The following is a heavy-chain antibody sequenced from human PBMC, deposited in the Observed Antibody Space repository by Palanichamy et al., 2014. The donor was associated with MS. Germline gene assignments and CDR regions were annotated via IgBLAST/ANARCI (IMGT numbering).Heavy chain of an antibody. V-gene: IGHV4-59*01. CDR1: GASIKNDY. CDR2: IYSLGSL. D-gene: IGHD3-3*01. J-gene: IGHJ4*02. Sequence: QVQLQESGPGLVKPSETLSLTCTVSGASIKNDYWSWVRQPPGKGLEWIAYIYSLGSLNYNPSLKSRVAISIDTSKNQFSLRLSSVTAADTAVYYCARDLGVDFWSGPRFDHWGQGALVIVSS. CDR3: ARDLGVDFWSGPRFDH.